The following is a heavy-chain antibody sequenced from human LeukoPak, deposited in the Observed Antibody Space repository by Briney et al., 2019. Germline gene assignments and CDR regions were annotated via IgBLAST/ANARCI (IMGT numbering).Heavy chain of an antibody. Sequence: GGSLRLSCAASGFTISYNYMSWVRQAPGKGLQWVSVIFSNTSAYYADSVKGRFTISRHSSKNTLYLQMTSLRAEDTAVYYCARDIPVDSRSSVPKPVRDSWGQGTLVTVSS. CDR1: GFTISYNY. D-gene: IGHD6-6*01. J-gene: IGHJ5*02. CDR3: ARDIPVDSRSSVPKPVRDS. V-gene: IGHV3-53*04. CDR2: IFSNTSA.